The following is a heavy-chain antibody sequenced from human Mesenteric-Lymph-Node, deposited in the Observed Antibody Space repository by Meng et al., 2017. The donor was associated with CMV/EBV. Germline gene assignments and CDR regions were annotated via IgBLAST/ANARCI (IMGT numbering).Heavy chain of an antibody. Sequence: QVQLVQSGAEVKKPGFSVKVPCKASGGTFRSYTISWLRQAPGQGLEWMGRIIPILGIANYAQKFQGRVTITADKSTSTAYMELSSLRSEDTAVYYCAGGIAAAGSRWFDPWGQGTLVTVSS. J-gene: IGHJ5*02. CDR2: IIPILGIA. D-gene: IGHD6-13*01. CDR3: AGGIAAAGSRWFDP. CDR1: GGTFRSYT. V-gene: IGHV1-69*02.